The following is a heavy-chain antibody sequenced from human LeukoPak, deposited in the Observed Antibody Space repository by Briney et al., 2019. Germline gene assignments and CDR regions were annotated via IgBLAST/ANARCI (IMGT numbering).Heavy chain of an antibody. CDR3: ARGPYYYDSSGYYSYSDY. Sequence: ASVKVSCKASGGTFSSYAISWVRRAPGQGLEWMGGIIPIFGTANYAQKFQGRVTITADESTSTAYMELSSLRSEDTAVYYCARGPYYYDSSGYYSYSDYWGQGTLVTVSS. CDR2: IIPIFGTA. V-gene: IGHV1-69*13. D-gene: IGHD3-22*01. J-gene: IGHJ4*02. CDR1: GGTFSSYA.